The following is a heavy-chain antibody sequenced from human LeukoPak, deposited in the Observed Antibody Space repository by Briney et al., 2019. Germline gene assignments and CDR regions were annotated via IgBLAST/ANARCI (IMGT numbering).Heavy chain of an antibody. J-gene: IGHJ4*02. Sequence: PGGSLRLSCAASGFTLSGYSMDWVRQTPGKGLEWVSSISSSSSSIYYEDSVKGRFTISRDNAKNSLYLRMSSLRAEDTAVYYCARAGGYCDGGTCYSYYFDYWGQGTLVTVSS. D-gene: IGHD2-15*01. CDR2: ISSSSSSI. V-gene: IGHV3-21*01. CDR3: ARAGGYCDGGTCYSYYFDY. CDR1: GFTLSGYS.